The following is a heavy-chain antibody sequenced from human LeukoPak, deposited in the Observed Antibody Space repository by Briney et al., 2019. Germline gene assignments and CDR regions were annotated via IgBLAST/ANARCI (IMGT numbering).Heavy chain of an antibody. J-gene: IGHJ3*02. Sequence: SETLSLTCTASGGSISSFYWTWIRQPPGKGLEWIGYIYYSGKTNYNPSLESRVTISVDTSKNQFSLKLRSVTAADTAIYYCARQDYDSSGYHHGFDIWGQGTMVTVSS. CDR2: IYYSGKT. D-gene: IGHD3-22*01. V-gene: IGHV4-59*08. CDR1: GGSISSFY. CDR3: ARQDYDSSGYHHGFDI.